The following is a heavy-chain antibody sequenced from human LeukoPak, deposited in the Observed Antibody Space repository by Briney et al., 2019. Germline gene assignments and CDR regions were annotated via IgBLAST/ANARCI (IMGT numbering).Heavy chain of an antibody. CDR2: ILYSGST. J-gene: IGHJ6*03. V-gene: IGHV4-4*02. CDR1: GGSISSSNW. D-gene: IGHD4-11*01. CDR3: ARVVATVTTFYYYYYMDV. Sequence: SETLSLTCAVSGGSISSSNWWSWVRPPPGKGLEWIGEILYSGSTKYNPSLKRRIIISVDKSKNQFSLKLSSVTAADTAVYYCARVVATVTTFYYYYYMDVWGKGTTVTVSS.